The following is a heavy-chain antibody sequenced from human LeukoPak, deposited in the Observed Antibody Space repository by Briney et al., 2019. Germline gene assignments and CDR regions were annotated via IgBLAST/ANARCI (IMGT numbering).Heavy chain of an antibody. CDR1: GFTFSSYG. CDR2: ISGGGGST. Sequence: GGSLRLSCAASGFTFSSYGMHWVRQAPGKGLEWVSSISGGGGSTYYADSVKGRFTISRDNSKNTLYLQVNSLRAEDTAVYYCAKGFGGNYAGDWGQGTLVTVSS. CDR3: AKGFGGNYAGD. V-gene: IGHV3-23*01. D-gene: IGHD1-7*01. J-gene: IGHJ4*02.